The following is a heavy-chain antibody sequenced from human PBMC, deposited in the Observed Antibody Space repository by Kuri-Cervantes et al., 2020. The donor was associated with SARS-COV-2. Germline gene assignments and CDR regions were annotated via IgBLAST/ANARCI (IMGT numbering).Heavy chain of an antibody. CDR3: ARPRDSSGYEGWFDP. Sequence: ESLKISCTVSGGSGSGYYWTWIQQPPGKGLEWIGNIHYSGSTNYNTSLDSRVTISVDTSKNQLSLRLSSVTAADTAVYYCARPRDSSGYEGWFDPWGQGTLVTVSS. CDR2: IHYSGST. D-gene: IGHD3-22*01. J-gene: IGHJ5*02. V-gene: IGHV4-59*02. CDR1: GGSGSGYY.